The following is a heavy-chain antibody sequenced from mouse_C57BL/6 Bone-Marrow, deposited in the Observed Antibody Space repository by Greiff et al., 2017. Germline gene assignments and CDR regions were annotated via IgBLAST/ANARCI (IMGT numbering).Heavy chain of an antibody. CDR2: ISSGGSYT. V-gene: IGHV5-6*01. Sequence: EVKLVESGGDLVKPGGSLKLSCAASGFTFSSYGMSWVRQTPDKRLEWVATISSGGSYTYYPDSVKGRFTISRDKAKNTLYLQMSRLKSEDTSMYYSGRHGGLRRGGYWGQGTTLTVSS. CDR3: GRHGGLRRGGY. D-gene: IGHD2-4*01. J-gene: IGHJ2*01. CDR1: GFTFSSYG.